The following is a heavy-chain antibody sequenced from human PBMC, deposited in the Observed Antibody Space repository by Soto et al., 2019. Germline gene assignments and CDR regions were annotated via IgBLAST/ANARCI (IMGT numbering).Heavy chain of an antibody. Sequence: EVQLLESGGGLVQPGGSLRLSCAASGFTFSSYAMSWVRQAPGKGLEWVSAISGSGGSTYYADSVKGRFTISRDNSKNXLYLQMNSLRAEDTAVYYCAKEVSTVTTSYRGAFDIWGQGTMVTVSS. CDR1: GFTFSSYA. J-gene: IGHJ3*02. D-gene: IGHD4-17*01. CDR3: AKEVSTVTTSYRGAFDI. CDR2: ISGSGGST. V-gene: IGHV3-23*01.